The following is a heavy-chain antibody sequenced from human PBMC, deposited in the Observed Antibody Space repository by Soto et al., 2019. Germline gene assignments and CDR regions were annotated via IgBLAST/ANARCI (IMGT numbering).Heavy chain of an antibody. Sequence: GGSLRLSCAATGFTLRTNGMDWVRQAPGKGLEWVSSIYESGDTYHADSLKGRFTISRDNSKNTLYLQMNSLRAEDTAIYYCATFMTVTGPGWGRASEYWGQGTRVTVSS. V-gene: IGHV3-23*01. CDR3: ATFMTVTGPGWGRASEY. J-gene: IGHJ4*02. CDR1: GFTLRTNG. CDR2: IYESGDT. D-gene: IGHD6-19*01.